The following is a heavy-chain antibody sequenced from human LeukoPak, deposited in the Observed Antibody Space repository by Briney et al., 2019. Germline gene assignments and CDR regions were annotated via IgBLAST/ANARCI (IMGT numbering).Heavy chain of an antibody. V-gene: IGHV3-48*01. D-gene: IGHD6-13*01. CDR1: GFTFSSYS. Sequence: GGSLRLSCAASGFTFSSYSMNWVRQGPGKGLEWVSYISSSSSTIYYADSVKGRFTISRDNSKNTLYLQMNSLRAEDTAVYYCARDQGGPAGTVFDYWGQGTLVTVSS. J-gene: IGHJ4*02. CDR2: ISSSSSTI. CDR3: ARDQGGPAGTVFDY.